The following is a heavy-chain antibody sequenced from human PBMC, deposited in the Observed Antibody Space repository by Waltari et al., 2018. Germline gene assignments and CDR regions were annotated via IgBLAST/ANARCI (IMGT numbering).Heavy chain of an antibody. D-gene: IGHD4-17*01. J-gene: IGHJ4*02. Sequence: QITLKESGPTLVKPTQTLTLTCTFSGFSLNTHGVGVGWFRQPPGRAPECLTFIYWDDDIRYGPSLRSRLTITKDTSKNQVVLTMTNMEPVDTATYYCVYRRIHGDELAVWGQGNPVTVSS. CDR1: GFSLNTHGVG. CDR3: VYRRIHGDELAV. CDR2: IYWDDDI. V-gene: IGHV2-5*05.